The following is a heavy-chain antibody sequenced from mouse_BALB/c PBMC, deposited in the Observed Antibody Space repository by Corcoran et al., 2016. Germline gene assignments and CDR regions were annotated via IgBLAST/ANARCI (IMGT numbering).Heavy chain of an antibody. V-gene: IGHV9-1*02. Sequence: QIQLVQSGPELKKPGETVKISCKASGYTFTNYGMNWVKQAPGKGLKWMGWINTYTGEPTYADDFKGRFAFSLETSASTAYLQINKLKNEDMATYFCARKNYDYDFDYWGQGTTLTVSS. J-gene: IGHJ2*01. CDR1: GYTFTNYG. CDR3: ARKNYDYDFDY. CDR2: INTYTGEP. D-gene: IGHD2-4*01.